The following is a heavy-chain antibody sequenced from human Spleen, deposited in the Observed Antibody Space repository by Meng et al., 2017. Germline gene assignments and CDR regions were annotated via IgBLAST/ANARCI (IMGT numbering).Heavy chain of an antibody. D-gene: IGHD3-10*01. V-gene: IGHV1-2*06. Sequence: ASVKVSCKASGYTFTGYYMHWVRQAPGQGLEWMGRVNPNSGGTNYAQKFQGRVTMTRDTSISTAYMELSRLRSDDTAVYYCARGYYYGSVDFDLWGRGTLVTVSS. CDR1: GYTFTGYY. J-gene: IGHJ2*01. CDR2: VNPNSGGT. CDR3: ARGYYYGSVDFDL.